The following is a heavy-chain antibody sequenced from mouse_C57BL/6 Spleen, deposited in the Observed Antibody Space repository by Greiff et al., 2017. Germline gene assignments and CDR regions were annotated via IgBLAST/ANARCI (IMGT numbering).Heavy chain of an antibody. Sequence: EVKLVESGGDLVKPGGSLKLSCAASGFTFSSYGMSWVRQTPDKRLEWVATISSGGSYTYYPDSVKGRFTISRDNAKNTLYLQMSSLKSEDTAMYYCARQGYDKYFDYWGQGTTLTVSS. V-gene: IGHV5-6*01. D-gene: IGHD2-3*01. CDR3: ARQGYDKYFDY. CDR2: ISSGGSYT. CDR1: GFTFSSYG. J-gene: IGHJ2*01.